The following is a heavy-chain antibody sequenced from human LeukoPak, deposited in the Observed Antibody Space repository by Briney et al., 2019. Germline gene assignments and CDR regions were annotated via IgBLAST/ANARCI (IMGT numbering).Heavy chain of an antibody. J-gene: IGHJ4*02. V-gene: IGHV3-33*01. D-gene: IGHD3-22*01. Sequence: GGSLRLSCAASGFTFSSYGMHWVRQAPGKGLEWVAVIWYDGSNKYYADSVKGRFTISRDNPKNTLYLQMNSLRAEDTAVYYCARELYYYDSSGYGIWGQGTLVTVSS. CDR3: ARELYYYDSSGYGI. CDR1: GFTFSSYG. CDR2: IWYDGSNK.